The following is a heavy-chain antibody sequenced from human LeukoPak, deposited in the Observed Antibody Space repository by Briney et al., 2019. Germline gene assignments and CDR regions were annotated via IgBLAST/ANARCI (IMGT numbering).Heavy chain of an antibody. V-gene: IGHV3-30*02. CDR3: VKDMPLAAPEAFDI. CDR2: IRYDGSNK. CDR1: GFTFSSYG. Sequence: GGSLRLSCVASGFTFSSYGMHWVRQAPGKGLEWVAFIRYDGSNKYYADSVKGRFTISRDNSKNTLYLQMNSLRAEDTAVYYCVKDMPLAAPEAFDIWGQGTMVTVSS. J-gene: IGHJ3*02. D-gene: IGHD6-13*01.